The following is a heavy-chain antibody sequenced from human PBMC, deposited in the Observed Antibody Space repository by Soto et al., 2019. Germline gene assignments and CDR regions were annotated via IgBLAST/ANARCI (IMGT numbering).Heavy chain of an antibody. V-gene: IGHV1-69*01. CDR3: ARDNPYTNSFGNWFDP. Sequence: QVRLVQSWAEVKKPGSSVKVSCKASGGTFSNYAITWLRLAPGQGLEWLGGIIPVFGTVNYAQKFQGRVTITADESTSTAYMELNRLRSEDTAVYYCARDNPYTNSFGNWFDPWGQGTLVIVS. CDR1: GGTFSNYA. CDR2: IIPVFGTV. D-gene: IGHD6-13*01. J-gene: IGHJ5*02.